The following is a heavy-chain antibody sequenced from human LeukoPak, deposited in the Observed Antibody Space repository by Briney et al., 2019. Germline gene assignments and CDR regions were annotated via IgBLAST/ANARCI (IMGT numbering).Heavy chain of an antibody. Sequence: SETLSLTCTVSGGSISSGGYYWSWIRQHPGKGLEWIGYIYYSRSTYHNPSLKSRVTIAVDTSKNQFSLKLSSVTAADTAVYYCATVPAAIRAVDYWGQGTLVTVSS. CDR1: GGSISSGGYY. CDR2: IYYSRST. CDR3: ATVPAAIRAVDY. V-gene: IGHV4-31*03. J-gene: IGHJ4*02. D-gene: IGHD2-2*01.